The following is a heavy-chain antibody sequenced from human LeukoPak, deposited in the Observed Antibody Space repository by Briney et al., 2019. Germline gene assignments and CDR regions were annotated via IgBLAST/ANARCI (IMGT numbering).Heavy chain of an antibody. V-gene: IGHV1-2*02. CDR3: ARLYSSSWFPFDY. CDR2: INPNSGGT. CDR1: GYTFTGYY. Sequence: ASVTVSFKASGYTFTGYYMHWVRQAPGQGGEWMGWINPNSGGTNYAQKFQGRVTMTRDTSISTAYMELSRLRSDDTAVYYCARLYSSSWFPFDYWGQGTLVTVSS. J-gene: IGHJ4*02. D-gene: IGHD6-13*01.